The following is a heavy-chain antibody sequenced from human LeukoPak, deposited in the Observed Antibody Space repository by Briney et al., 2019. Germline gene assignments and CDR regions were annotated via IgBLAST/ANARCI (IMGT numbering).Heavy chain of an antibody. V-gene: IGHV3-53*01. D-gene: IGHD2-21*02. J-gene: IGHJ4*02. Sequence: PGGSLRLSCAASGFTVSTNYMTWVRQAPGKGLEWVSVIYSGGSTYYADSVKGRFTISRDNSKKMLYLQMNSLRAEDTAVYYCASSGGEYCGGDCYSTVNFDFWGQGTLVTVSS. CDR3: ASSGGEYCGGDCYSTVNFDF. CDR2: IYSGGST. CDR1: GFTVSTNY.